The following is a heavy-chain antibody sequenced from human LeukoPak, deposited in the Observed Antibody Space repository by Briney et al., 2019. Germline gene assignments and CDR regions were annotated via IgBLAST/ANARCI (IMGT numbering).Heavy chain of an antibody. Sequence: PGGSLRLSCAASGFTFSSYWMSWVRQAPGKGLEWVANIKEDGSKKYHVDSVKGRFTISRDNAKNSLYLEMNSLGAEDTAVYYCARDLWYNWFDPWGQGTLVTVSS. CDR2: IKEDGSKK. V-gene: IGHV3-7*01. CDR3: ARDLWYNWFDP. CDR1: GFTFSSYW. D-gene: IGHD2-21*01. J-gene: IGHJ5*02.